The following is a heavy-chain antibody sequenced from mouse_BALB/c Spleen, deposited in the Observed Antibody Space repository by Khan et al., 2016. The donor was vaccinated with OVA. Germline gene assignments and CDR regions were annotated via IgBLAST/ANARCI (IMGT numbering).Heavy chain of an antibody. D-gene: IGHD1-1*01. CDR3: ARAGYGAFAF. CDR1: GYIFTDYL. CDR2: IYPGNNDT. Sequence: VQLQQSGTVLARPGTSVRMSCKASGYIFTDYLMHWVKQRPGQGLEWIGSIYPGNNDTNYNQKFKDKAKLTSVPSASTAYMDFSSLTNEDSAVFCCARAGYGAFAFWGQGTLVTVSA. V-gene: IGHV1-5*01. J-gene: IGHJ3*01.